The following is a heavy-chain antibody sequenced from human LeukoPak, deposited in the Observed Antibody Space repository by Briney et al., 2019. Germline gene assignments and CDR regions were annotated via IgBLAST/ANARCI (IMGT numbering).Heavy chain of an antibody. Sequence: ASVKVSCKASGYTFTSYDINWVRQATGQGLEWMGWMNPNSGNTRYAQKFQGRVTMTRNTSISTAYMERSSLRSEDTALYYCARSVTAAANYYYMDVWGKGTTVTVSS. CDR2: MNPNSGNT. D-gene: IGHD6-13*01. J-gene: IGHJ6*03. CDR1: GYTFTSYD. V-gene: IGHV1-8*01. CDR3: ARSVTAAANYYYMDV.